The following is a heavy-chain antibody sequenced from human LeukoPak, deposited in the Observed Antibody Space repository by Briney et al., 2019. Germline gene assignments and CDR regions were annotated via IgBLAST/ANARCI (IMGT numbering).Heavy chain of an antibody. Sequence: SETLSLTCTVSGGSISSYYWSWIRQPPGKGLEWIGEINHSRSANYNPSLKSRVTISLDTSKNQFSLKLSSVTAADTAVYYCARGQGTVTTHWGQGTLVTVSS. D-gene: IGHD4-17*01. V-gene: IGHV4-34*01. J-gene: IGHJ4*02. CDR3: ARGQGTVTTH. CDR1: GGSISSYY. CDR2: INHSRSA.